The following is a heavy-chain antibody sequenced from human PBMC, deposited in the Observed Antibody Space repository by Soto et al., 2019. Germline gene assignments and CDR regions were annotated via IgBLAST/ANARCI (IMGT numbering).Heavy chain of an antibody. D-gene: IGHD3-3*01. Sequence: VLLLESGGDSVQPGGSLRLSCVASGFTFSDYVMNWVRQVPGKGLEWVSSISDGGERTDYRDSVRGRFTISRDNARFTLHLQMNRRRVDDTATYFCSRDRSTDFGLDDWGKGTTVTVSS. CDR2: ISDGGERT. CDR1: GFTFSDYV. J-gene: IGHJ6*04. CDR3: SRDRSTDFGLDD. V-gene: IGHV3-23*01.